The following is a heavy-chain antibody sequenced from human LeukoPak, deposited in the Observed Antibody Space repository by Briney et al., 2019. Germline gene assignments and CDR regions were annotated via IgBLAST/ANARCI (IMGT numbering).Heavy chain of an antibody. J-gene: IGHJ4*02. CDR3: ARDHAFSPDY. CDR1: GFIFSSCA. V-gene: IGHV3-33*08. Sequence: GGSLRLSCAASGFIFSSCAMHWVRQAPGKGLEWVAVIWYDGNNKYYVDSVKGRFTISRDNSKNTLYLQMNSLRAEDTAVYYCARDHAFSPDYWGQGTLVTVSS. CDR2: IWYDGNNK. D-gene: IGHD2/OR15-2a*01.